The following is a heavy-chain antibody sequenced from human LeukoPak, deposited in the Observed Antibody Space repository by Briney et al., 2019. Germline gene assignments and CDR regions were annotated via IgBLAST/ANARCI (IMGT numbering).Heavy chain of an antibody. V-gene: IGHV1-18*01. Sequence: KLQGRVTMTTDTSTGTAYMELRSLRSDDTAVYYCARSYCSGGSCYSEFDYWGQGTLVTVSS. J-gene: IGHJ4*02. CDR3: ARSYCSGGSCYSEFDY. D-gene: IGHD2-15*01.